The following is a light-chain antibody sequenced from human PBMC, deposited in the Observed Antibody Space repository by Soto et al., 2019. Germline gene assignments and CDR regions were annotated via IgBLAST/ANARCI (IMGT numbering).Light chain of an antibody. Sequence: EIVLTQSPGTLSLSPGERATLSCRASQSVSSSYLAWYQQKPGQAPRLLIYGASSRATGIPNRFSGSGSGTDLTLTISRLDTEDFAVYSCQQCVRSQTFGQGTKVEI. CDR1: QSVSSSY. CDR2: GAS. CDR3: QQCVRSQT. V-gene: IGKV3-20*01. J-gene: IGKJ1*01.